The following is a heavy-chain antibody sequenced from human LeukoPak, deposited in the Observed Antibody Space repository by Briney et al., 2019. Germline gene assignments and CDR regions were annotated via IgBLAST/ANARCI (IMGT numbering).Heavy chain of an antibody. CDR3: ARGGYSYGGHRY. CDR2: ISSSSSYI. D-gene: IGHD5-18*01. CDR1: GFTFSSYS. Sequence: GGSLRLSCAASGFTFSSYSMNWVRQAPGKGLEWVSSISSSSSYIYYADSVKGRFTISRDNAKNSLYLQMNSLRAEGTAVYYCARGGYSYGGHRYWGQGTLVTVSS. J-gene: IGHJ4*02. V-gene: IGHV3-21*01.